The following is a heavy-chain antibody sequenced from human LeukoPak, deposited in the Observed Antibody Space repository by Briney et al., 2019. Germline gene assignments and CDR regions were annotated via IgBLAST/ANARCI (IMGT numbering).Heavy chain of an antibody. CDR2: IYYRGST. CDR3: ASNGYNSDFDY. J-gene: IGHJ4*02. V-gene: IGHV4-59*08. Sequence: SETLSLTCTVSGGSITNYYCNWIRQPPGKGLGWIGHIYYRGSTNYNPSLKSRVTISVDTSKNQCSLNLSSVTAADTAVYYCASNGYNSDFDYWGQGTLVTVSS. D-gene: IGHD5-24*01. CDR1: GGSITNYY.